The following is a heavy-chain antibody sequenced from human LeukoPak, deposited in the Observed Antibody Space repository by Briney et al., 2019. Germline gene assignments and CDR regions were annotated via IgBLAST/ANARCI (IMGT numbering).Heavy chain of an antibody. D-gene: IGHD6-13*01. V-gene: IGHV4-38-2*01. J-gene: IGHJ5*02. CDR3: ARTTVNIAAAGTNYNWFDP. Sequence: SETLSLTCAVSGYSISSGYYWGWIRQPPGKGLEWIGSIYHSGSTYYNPSLKSRVTISVDTSKSQFSLKLSSVTAADTAVYYCARTTVNIAAAGTNYNWFDPWGQGTLVTVSS. CDR1: GYSISSGYY. CDR2: IYHSGST.